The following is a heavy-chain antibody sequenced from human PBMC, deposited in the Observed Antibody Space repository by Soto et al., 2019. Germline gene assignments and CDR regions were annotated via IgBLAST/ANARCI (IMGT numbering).Heavy chain of an antibody. Sequence: QVQLVQSGAEVKKPGASVKVSCKASGYTFTSSGMSWVRQAPGQGLEWMGWISAHTGRSEYAQRFQGRVTMTTDRSTRPTYMELRSLRSEEKAVYYCERAFFYQGSDSCCYSFDDFAFWGPGTVVTVSS. J-gene: IGHJ3*01. CDR2: ISAHTGRS. CDR1: GYTFTSSG. D-gene: IGHD3-22*01. V-gene: IGHV1-18*01. CDR3: ERAFFYQGSDSCCYSFDDFAF.